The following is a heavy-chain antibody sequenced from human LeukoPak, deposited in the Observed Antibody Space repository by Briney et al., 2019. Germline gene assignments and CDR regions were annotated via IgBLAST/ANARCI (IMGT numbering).Heavy chain of an antibody. D-gene: IGHD1-7*01. J-gene: IGHJ4*02. Sequence: GASVKVSCKASGYTFTGYYMHWVRQAPGQGLEWMGWINPNSGGTNYAQKFQGRVTMTRDTSISTAYMELSRLRSDDTAMYYCAIPVLTGTRDYFDYWGQGTLVTVSS. CDR1: GYTFTGYY. CDR3: AIPVLTGTRDYFDY. V-gene: IGHV1-2*02. CDR2: INPNSGGT.